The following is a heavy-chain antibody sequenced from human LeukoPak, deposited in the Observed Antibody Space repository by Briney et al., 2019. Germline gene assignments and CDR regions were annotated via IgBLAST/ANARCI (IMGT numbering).Heavy chain of an antibody. CDR1: GYSFTSYG. J-gene: IGHJ4*02. V-gene: IGHV1-2*06. D-gene: IGHD3-3*01. CDR2: INPNSGGT. Sequence: ASVKVSCKASGYSFTSYGISWVRQAPGQGLEWMGRINPNSGGTNYAQKFQGRVTMTRDTSISTAYMELSRLRSDDTAVYYCARERSGMFDYWGQGTLVTVSS. CDR3: ARERSGMFDY.